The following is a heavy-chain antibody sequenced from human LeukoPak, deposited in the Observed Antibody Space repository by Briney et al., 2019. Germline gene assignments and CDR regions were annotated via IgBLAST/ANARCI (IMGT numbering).Heavy chain of an antibody. D-gene: IGHD3-22*01. Sequence: GGSLRLSCAASGFTVSSNYMSWVRQAPGKGLEWVSVIYSGGSTYYADSVKGRFTISRDNSKNTLYLQMNSLRAEDTAVYYCARDLGDYYDSSGYLWWGQGTLVTVSS. V-gene: IGHV3-66*01. J-gene: IGHJ4*02. CDR3: ARDLGDYYDSSGYLW. CDR1: GFTVSSNY. CDR2: IYSGGST.